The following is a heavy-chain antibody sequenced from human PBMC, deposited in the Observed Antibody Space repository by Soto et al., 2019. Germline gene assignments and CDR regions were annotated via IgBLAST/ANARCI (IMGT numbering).Heavy chain of an antibody. Sequence: SETLSLTCAVYGGSFSGYYWSWIRQPPGKGLEWIGEINHSGSTNYNPSLKSRVTISVDTSKNQFSLKLSSVTAADTAVYYCARGRFLEWLLFPFDYWGQGTLVTVSS. V-gene: IGHV4-34*01. CDR1: GGSFSGYY. CDR2: INHSGST. J-gene: IGHJ4*02. D-gene: IGHD3-3*01. CDR3: ARGRFLEWLLFPFDY.